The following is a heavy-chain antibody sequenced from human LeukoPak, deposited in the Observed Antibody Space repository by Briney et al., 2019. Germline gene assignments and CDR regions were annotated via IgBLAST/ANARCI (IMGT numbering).Heavy chain of an antibody. D-gene: IGHD3-10*01. CDR1: GFTFSSYW. CDR3: ARAGTYKFEY. V-gene: IGHV3-74*01. J-gene: IGHJ4*02. CDR2: INTDGSST. Sequence: PGGSLRLSCAASGFTFSSYWVHWVRQTAGKGLEWVSRINTDGSSTSYADSVKGRFTISRDNAKNTLYLQMNSLRDEDTAVYYCARAGTYKFEYWGQGTLVTVSS.